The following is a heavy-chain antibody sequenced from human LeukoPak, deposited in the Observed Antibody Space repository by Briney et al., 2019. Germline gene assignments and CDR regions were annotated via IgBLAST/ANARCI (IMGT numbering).Heavy chain of an antibody. J-gene: IGHJ6*03. Sequence: AGGSLRLSCAASGFTFSNAWMSWVRQAPGKGLEWVGRIKSKTDGGTTDYAAPVKGRFTISRDDSKNTLYLQMNSLKTEDTAVYYCTIEVVATYYYYYMDVWGKGTTVTVSS. CDR2: IKSKTDGGTT. CDR1: GFTFSNAW. CDR3: TIEVVATYYYYYMDV. V-gene: IGHV3-15*01. D-gene: IGHD5-12*01.